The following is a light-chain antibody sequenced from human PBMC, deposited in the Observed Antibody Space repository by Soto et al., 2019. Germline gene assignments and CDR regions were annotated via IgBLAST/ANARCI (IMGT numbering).Light chain of an antibody. V-gene: IGKV3-20*01. CDR2: GAS. J-gene: IGKJ1*01. CDR1: QSVSSSY. CDR3: QQYGSSPRT. Sequence: EIVLTQSPGTLSLSPWERATLSCRASQSVSSSYLAWYQQKPGQAPRLLIYGASSRATGIPDRFSGSGSGTAFTLTISRLEPDDFAVYYCQQYGSSPRTFGQGTKVDIK.